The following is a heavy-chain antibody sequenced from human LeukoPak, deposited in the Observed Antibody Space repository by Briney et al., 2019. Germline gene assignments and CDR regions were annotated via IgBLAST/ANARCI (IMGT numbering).Heavy chain of an antibody. Sequence: ASVQVSCKTSGYIFAHNGISWVRQAPGQGPEWMGWISAYNGDTNYAQNFQGRVTMTRDTSTSTVYMELRSLRSDDTAVYYCASLLDSGYFQHWGQGTLVTVSS. V-gene: IGHV1-18*01. CDR1: GYIFAHNG. CDR2: ISAYNGDT. J-gene: IGHJ1*01. D-gene: IGHD3-10*01. CDR3: ASLLDSGYFQH.